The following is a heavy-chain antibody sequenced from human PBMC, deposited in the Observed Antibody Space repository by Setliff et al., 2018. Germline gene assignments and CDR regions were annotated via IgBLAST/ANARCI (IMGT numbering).Heavy chain of an antibody. Sequence: SETLSLTCTVSGGSISTYYWSWIRQTPVKGLEWIGYVYYSGTTNYNPSLRTRVSISVDTSKTHFSLPLSSVTAADTAVYYCLRIRLVPHGHSWGQGTLVTVSS. D-gene: IGHD2-15*01. J-gene: IGHJ4*02. CDR3: LRIRLVPHGHS. V-gene: IGHV4-59*08. CDR2: VYYSGTT. CDR1: GGSISTYY.